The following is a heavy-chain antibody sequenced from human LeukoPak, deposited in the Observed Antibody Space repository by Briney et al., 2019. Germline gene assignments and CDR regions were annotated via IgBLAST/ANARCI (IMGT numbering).Heavy chain of an antibody. CDR3: ARDLSGVTGYTYGRGIDY. CDR2: LNWNGGRT. V-gene: IGHV3-20*04. D-gene: IGHD5-18*01. J-gene: IGHJ4*02. Sequence: GGSLRLSCAASGFTFDDYGMSWVRQAPGKGLEWVSNLNWNGGRTGYADSVKGRFTISRDNAKNSLYLQMNSLRAEDTAVYYCARDLSGVTGYTYGRGIDYWGQGTLVTVSS. CDR1: GFTFDDYG.